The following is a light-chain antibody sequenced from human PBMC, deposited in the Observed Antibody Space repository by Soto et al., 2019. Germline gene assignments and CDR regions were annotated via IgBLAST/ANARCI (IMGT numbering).Light chain of an antibody. CDR3: QQYGSSPLIT. V-gene: IGKV3-20*01. Sequence: EIVLTQSPATLSLSPGERATLSCRASQSVSSNFLAWYQHKPGQAPRLLIYDSSSRATGIPDRFSGSGSGTDFTLTISRLEPEDFAVYHCQQYGSSPLITFGQGTRLEIK. J-gene: IGKJ5*01. CDR1: QSVSSNF. CDR2: DSS.